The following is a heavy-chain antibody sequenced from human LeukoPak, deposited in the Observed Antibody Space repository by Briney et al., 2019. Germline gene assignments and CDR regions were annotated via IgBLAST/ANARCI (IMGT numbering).Heavy chain of an antibody. V-gene: IGHV3-23*01. D-gene: IGHD2-8*01. CDR1: AFTLSTYA. CDR2: ISAGKCNT. CDR3: ARDRDIVLMVYAFDY. Sequence: PGGSLRLSCAASAFTLSTYAMSWVRQAPGKGLEWVSGISAGKCNTYYADSVKGRFTISRENSKNTLYLQMNSLRAEDTAVYYCARDRDIVLMVYAFDYWGQGTLVTVSS. J-gene: IGHJ4*02.